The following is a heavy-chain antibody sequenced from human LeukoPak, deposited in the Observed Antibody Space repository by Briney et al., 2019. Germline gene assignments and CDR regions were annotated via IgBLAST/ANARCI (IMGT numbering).Heavy chain of an antibody. Sequence: SETLSLTCAVYGGSFIGYYWSWIRQPPGKGLEWIGEINHSGSTNYNPSLKSRVTISVGTSKNQFSLKLSSVTAADTAVYYCARAPSSGYYYYYYYYMDVWGKGTTVTVSS. CDR2: INHSGST. D-gene: IGHD3-22*01. J-gene: IGHJ6*03. V-gene: IGHV4-34*01. CDR1: GGSFIGYY. CDR3: ARAPSSGYYYYYYYYMDV.